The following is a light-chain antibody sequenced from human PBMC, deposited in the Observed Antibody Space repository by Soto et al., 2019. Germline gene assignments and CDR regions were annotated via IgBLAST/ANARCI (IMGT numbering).Light chain of an antibody. Sequence: DIQITQSPSTLSASVGDRVTITCRASQTIDSWLAWYQQRPGKPPNLLIYKASTLASGVPSSFSGSGSGTEFTLTINSLQPDDFATYYCQQYHIYSGTFGQGTKVDIK. J-gene: IGKJ1*01. CDR3: QQYHIYSGT. V-gene: IGKV1-5*03. CDR2: KAS. CDR1: QTIDSW.